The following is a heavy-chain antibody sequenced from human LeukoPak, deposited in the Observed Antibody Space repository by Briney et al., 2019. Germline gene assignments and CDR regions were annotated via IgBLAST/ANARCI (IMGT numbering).Heavy chain of an antibody. CDR3: ARSHSGWQGHNNWFDP. CDR2: VSHDGTT. Sequence: SETLSLTCSVSGDSVTSYYWSWIRQPPGKGLEWIGYVSHDGTTNYTPSLRSRVIMAVDTAKNHISLRLTSVTAADTAVYYCARSHSGWQGHNNWFDPWGQGTLVTVSS. J-gene: IGHJ5*02. V-gene: IGHV4-59*08. D-gene: IGHD6-19*01. CDR1: GDSVTSYY.